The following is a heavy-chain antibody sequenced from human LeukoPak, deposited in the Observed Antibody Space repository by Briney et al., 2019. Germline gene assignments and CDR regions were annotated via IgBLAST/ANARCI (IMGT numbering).Heavy chain of an antibody. CDR1: GFTFSNHG. V-gene: IGHV3-7*01. J-gene: IGHJ4*02. Sequence: GGSLRLSCAASGFTFSNHGMNWVRQAPGKGLEWVANINQDGSERNYVDSVKGRFTISRDNAKNSLYLQMNSLRVEDTAVYYCGQDYWGQGTLVAVSP. CDR2: INQDGSER. CDR3: GQDY.